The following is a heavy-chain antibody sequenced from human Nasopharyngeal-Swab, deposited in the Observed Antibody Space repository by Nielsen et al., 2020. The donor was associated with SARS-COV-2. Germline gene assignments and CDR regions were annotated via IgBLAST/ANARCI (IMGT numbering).Heavy chain of an antibody. CDR3: AKERVEQGAFDI. V-gene: IGHV3-23*01. J-gene: IGHJ3*02. Sequence: GSLKISCAASGFTFSSYAMNWVRQAPGKGLEWVSGISGSGGSTYYADSVKGRFTISRDNSKNTLYLQMNSLRAEDTAVYYCAKERVEQGAFDIWGQGTMVTVSS. CDR2: ISGSGGST. CDR1: GFTFSSYA. D-gene: IGHD1/OR15-1a*01.